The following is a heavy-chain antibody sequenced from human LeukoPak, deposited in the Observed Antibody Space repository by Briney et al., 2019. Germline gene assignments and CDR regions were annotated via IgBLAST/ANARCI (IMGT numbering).Heavy chain of an antibody. D-gene: IGHD5-18*01. V-gene: IGHV1-46*01. CDR2: INPSGGST. CDR3: ARAVVDTAMGAHFDY. J-gene: IGHJ4*02. CDR1: GYTFTSYY. Sequence: GASVKDSCKASGYTFTSYYMHWVRQAPGQGLEWMGIINPSGGSTSYAQKFQGRVTMTRDMSTSTVYMELSSLRSEDTAVYYCARAVVDTAMGAHFDYWGQGTLVTVSS.